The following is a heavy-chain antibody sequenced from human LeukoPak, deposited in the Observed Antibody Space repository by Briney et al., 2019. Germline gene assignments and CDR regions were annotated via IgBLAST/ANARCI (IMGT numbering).Heavy chain of an antibody. CDR1: GYTFTSYD. CDR3: ARDREPHYDILTGYLPFGMDV. Sequence: ASVKVSCKASGYTFTSYDINWVRQATGQGLEWMGWMNPNSGNTGYAQKFQGRVTMTRNTSISTAYMELSGLRSEDTAVYYCARDREPHYDILTGYLPFGMDVWGQGTTVTVSS. D-gene: IGHD3-9*01. V-gene: IGHV1-8*01. CDR2: MNPNSGNT. J-gene: IGHJ6*02.